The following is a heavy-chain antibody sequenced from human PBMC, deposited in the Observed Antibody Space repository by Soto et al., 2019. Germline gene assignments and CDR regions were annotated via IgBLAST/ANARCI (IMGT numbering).Heavy chain of an antibody. CDR2: IYYSGST. V-gene: IGHV4-31*03. CDR3: ARDRHGDEIDY. J-gene: IGHJ4*02. CDR1: GASISSGTYY. D-gene: IGHD4-17*01. Sequence: QVQLQESGPGLVKPSQTLSLTCTVSGASISSGTYYWTWIRQHPGKGLEWIGYIYYSGSTYYNTSLKSRLTMSVDTSKNQFSLKLSSVTAADTAVYFCARDRHGDEIDYWGQGTLVTVSS.